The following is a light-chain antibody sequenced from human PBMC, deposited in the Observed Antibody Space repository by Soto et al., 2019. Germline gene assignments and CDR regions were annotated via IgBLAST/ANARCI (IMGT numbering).Light chain of an antibody. V-gene: IGKV3-15*01. J-gene: IGKJ5*01. CDR1: QSVSTA. CDR3: QQFNKWPRT. Sequence: VITQSPATLSVSPGERATLSCSASQSVSTALDWYKQRPGQAPRLIISGAYTRATGIPARFSGSGSGTEFTLTISSLQSEDFAIYYCQQFNKWPRTFGQGTRLEIK. CDR2: GAY.